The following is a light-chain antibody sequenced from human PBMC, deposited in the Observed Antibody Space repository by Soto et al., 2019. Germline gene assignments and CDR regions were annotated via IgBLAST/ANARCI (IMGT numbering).Light chain of an antibody. CDR1: QNTSSY. CDR2: AAS. CDR3: QQSYSTPYT. V-gene: IGKV1-39*01. J-gene: IGKJ2*01. Sequence: DIQMTQSPSSLSASVGDRVTITCRASQNTSSYLNWYQQKPGKAPKLLIYAASSLQSGVPSRFSGSGSGPDFTLTISSLQPEDFATYYCQQSYSTPYTFGQGTKLEIK.